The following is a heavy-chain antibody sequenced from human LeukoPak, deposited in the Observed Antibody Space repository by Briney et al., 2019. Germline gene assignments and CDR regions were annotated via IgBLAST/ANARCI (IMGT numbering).Heavy chain of an antibody. CDR2: INPSGGST. V-gene: IGHV1-46*01. D-gene: IGHD3-16*01. CDR3: ARGRGSHLGDY. CDR1: GGTFSSYA. Sequence: GASVKVSCKASGGTFSSYAISWVRQAPGQGLEWMGIINPSGGSTSYAQKFQGRVTMTRDTSTSTVYMELSSLRSEDTAVYYCARGRGSHLGDYWGQGTLVTVSS. J-gene: IGHJ4*02.